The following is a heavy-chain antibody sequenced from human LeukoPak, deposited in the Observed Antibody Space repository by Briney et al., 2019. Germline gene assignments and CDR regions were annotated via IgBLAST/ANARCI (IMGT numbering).Heavy chain of an antibody. CDR1: GFTFSSYS. CDR2: ISSSSYI. J-gene: IGHJ6*02. V-gene: IGHV3-21*04. D-gene: IGHD3-10*01. Sequence: GGSLRLSCAASGFTFSSYSMNWVRQAPGKGLEWVSSISSSSYIYYADSVKGRFTISRDNAKNSLYLQMDSLRAEDTALYYCAKDIGSGSYFSYGMDVWGQGTTVTVSS. CDR3: AKDIGSGSYFSYGMDV.